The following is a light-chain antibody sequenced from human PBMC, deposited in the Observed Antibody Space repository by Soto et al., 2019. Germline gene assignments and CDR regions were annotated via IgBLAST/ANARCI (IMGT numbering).Light chain of an antibody. Sequence: QSALTQPASVSGSPGQSITISCTGGSSDIGGYNYVSWFQQHPGKAPKLMIYEVTNRPSGVSNRFSGSKSGSTASLTISGLQDEQEADYYCSSYTSRNTLVFGTGTKVTV. J-gene: IGLJ1*01. CDR1: SSDIGGYNY. CDR2: EVT. V-gene: IGLV2-14*01. CDR3: SSYTSRNTLV.